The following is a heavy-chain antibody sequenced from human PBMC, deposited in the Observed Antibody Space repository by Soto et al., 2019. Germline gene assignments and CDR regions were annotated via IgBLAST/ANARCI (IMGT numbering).Heavy chain of an antibody. V-gene: IGHV4-4*02. CDR3: ARVLSSGWSRFDY. CDR2: MYHSGST. D-gene: IGHD6-19*01. Sequence: ASETLSLTCAVSGGSISSDYWWTCVRQPPGKGLEWIAEMYHSGSTNYNPSLKSRVTISVDKSKNQISLKLSSVTAADTAVYYCARVLSSGWSRFDYWGQGTLVTVSS. J-gene: IGHJ4*02. CDR1: GGSISSDYW.